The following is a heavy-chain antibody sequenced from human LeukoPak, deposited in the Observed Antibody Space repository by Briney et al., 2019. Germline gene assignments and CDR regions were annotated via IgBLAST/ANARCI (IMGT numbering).Heavy chain of an antibody. CDR1: GYSFTSYW. J-gene: IGHJ4*02. V-gene: IGHV5-51*01. CDR3: ARLSGLRYFERNFDY. Sequence: GESLKISCKGSGYSFTSYWIGWVRQMPGKGPEWMGIIYPGDSDTRYSPSFQGQVTISADKSISTAYLQWSSLKASDTAMYYCARLSGLRYFERNFDYWGQGTLVTVSS. D-gene: IGHD3-9*01. CDR2: IYPGDSDT.